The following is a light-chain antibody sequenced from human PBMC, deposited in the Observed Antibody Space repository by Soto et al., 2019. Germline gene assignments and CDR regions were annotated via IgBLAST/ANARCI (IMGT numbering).Light chain of an antibody. CDR3: QHYNNWPPWT. CDR1: QSVSSN. Sequence: EIVMTQSPATLSVSPGERATLSCRASQSVSSNLAWYQQKPGQAPRLLIYGASTRATGVPIRFSGSGSGTEFTITISSLQSEDFAVYYCQHYNNWPPWTFGQGTKVEIK. V-gene: IGKV3-15*01. CDR2: GAS. J-gene: IGKJ1*01.